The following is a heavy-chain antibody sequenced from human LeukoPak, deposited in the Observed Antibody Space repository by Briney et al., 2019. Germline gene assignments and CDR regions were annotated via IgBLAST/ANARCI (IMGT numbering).Heavy chain of an antibody. CDR1: GFTFSSYS. CDR2: ISSSSSYI. CDR3: ARDVRAVAGLLDY. J-gene: IGHJ4*02. V-gene: IGHV3-21*01. Sequence: PGGPLRLSCAASGFTFSSYSMNWVRQAPGKGLEWVSSISSSSSYIYYADSVKGRFTISRDNAKNSLYLQMNSLRAEDTAVYYCARDVRAVAGLLDYWGQGTLVTVSS. D-gene: IGHD6-19*01.